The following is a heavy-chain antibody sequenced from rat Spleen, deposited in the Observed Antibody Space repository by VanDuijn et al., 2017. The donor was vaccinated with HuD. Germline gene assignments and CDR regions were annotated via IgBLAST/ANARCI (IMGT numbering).Heavy chain of an antibody. D-gene: IGHD1-1*01. V-gene: IGHV5-29*01. CDR1: GFTFNNYG. CDR3: VRPAGTVVPNWFVY. Sequence: EVQLVESGGGLVQPGRSLKLSCAASGFTFNNYGMAWVRQVPTKGLEWVAAISYDGITTYYRDSVRGRFTISSDNAKTTLYLRMDSLRSEDTATYYCVRPAGTVVPNWFVYWGQGTLVTVSS. J-gene: IGHJ3*01. CDR2: ISYDGITT.